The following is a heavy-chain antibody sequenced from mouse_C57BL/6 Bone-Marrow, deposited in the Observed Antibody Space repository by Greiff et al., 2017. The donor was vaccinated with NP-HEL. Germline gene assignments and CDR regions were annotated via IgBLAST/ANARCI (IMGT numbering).Heavy chain of an antibody. J-gene: IGHJ4*01. V-gene: IGHV1-22*01. CDR3: ARERNYYGSSYCAMDY. CDR2: INPNNGGT. D-gene: IGHD1-1*01. CDR1: GYTFTDYN. Sequence: VQLQQSGPELVKPGASVKMSCKASGYTFTDYNMHWVKQSHGKSLEWIGYINPNNGGTSYNQKFKGKATLTVNKSSSTAYMELRSLTSEDSAVYYCARERNYYGSSYCAMDYWGQGTSVTVSS.